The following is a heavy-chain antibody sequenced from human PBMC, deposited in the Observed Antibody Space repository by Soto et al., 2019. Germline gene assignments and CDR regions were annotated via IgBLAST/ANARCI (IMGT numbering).Heavy chain of an antibody. CDR1: GFTFADYA. CDR3: AKDSSSGWFGAYNWFDP. V-gene: IGHV3-9*01. CDR2: ISWNSNGM. D-gene: IGHD3-22*01. Sequence: GGSLGLSCAASGFTFADYAMHWVRQAPGKGLEWVSGISWNSNGMGYADSVKGRFTISRDNAKNSLYLQMNSLRPEDTALYYCAKDSSSGWFGAYNWFDPWGQGTLVTVSS. J-gene: IGHJ5*02.